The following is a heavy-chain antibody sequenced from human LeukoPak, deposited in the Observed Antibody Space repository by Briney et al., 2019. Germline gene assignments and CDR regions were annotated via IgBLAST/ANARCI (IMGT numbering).Heavy chain of an antibody. J-gene: IGHJ3*02. CDR2: IYYSGRT. V-gene: IGHV4-59*01. Sequence: SETLSLTCTVSGGSISSYYWSWIRQPPGKGLEWIGYIYYSGRTTYNPSLKSRVTISVDTSKNQFSLRVSSVTAADTAVYYCARHQRGNSDAFNIWGQGTMVNVSS. CDR3: ARHQRGNSDAFNI. CDR1: GGSISSYY. D-gene: IGHD4-23*01.